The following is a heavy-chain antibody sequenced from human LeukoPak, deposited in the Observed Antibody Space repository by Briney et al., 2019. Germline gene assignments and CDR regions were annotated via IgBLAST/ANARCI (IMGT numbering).Heavy chain of an antibody. Sequence: GGSLRLSCAASGFTFSSYGMHWVRQAPGKGLEWVAFIRYDGSNKYCADSVKGRFTISRDNSKNTLYLQMNSLRAEDTAVYYCAKDKYYYDSSGSLDYWGQGTLVTVSS. CDR1: GFTFSSYG. V-gene: IGHV3-30*02. D-gene: IGHD3-22*01. J-gene: IGHJ4*02. CDR2: IRYDGSNK. CDR3: AKDKYYYDSSGSLDY.